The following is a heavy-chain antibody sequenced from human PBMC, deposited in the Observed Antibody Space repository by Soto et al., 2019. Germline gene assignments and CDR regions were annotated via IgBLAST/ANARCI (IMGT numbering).Heavy chain of an antibody. CDR2: ISAYNGNT. CDR3: ARSGAFYETSGYPWSTFDI. CDR1: GYTLTSYG. J-gene: IGHJ3*02. D-gene: IGHD3-22*01. V-gene: IGHV1-18*01. Sequence: QVPLVQSGAEVKKRGASVKVSCKASGYTLTSYGISWVRQAPGQGLQWMGWISAYNGNTNYADKFQGRVTMTTDTSTSTAHMEVRSLRSDDTAVYYCARSGAFYETSGYPWSTFDIWGQGTMVTVSS.